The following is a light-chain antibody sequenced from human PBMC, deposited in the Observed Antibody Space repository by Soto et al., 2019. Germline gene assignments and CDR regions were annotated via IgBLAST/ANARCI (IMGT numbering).Light chain of an antibody. CDR2: DSS. J-gene: IGKJ1*01. CDR3: QQYDGYSPQT. CDR1: QSVRNW. V-gene: IGKV1-5*01. Sequence: DIHLTQSPSTLFASVRDRVTITCLASQSVRNWLAWYQQKPGRAPQLLIYDSSTLEPGVPSRFRGSGSGTEFTLTINGLQPDDFATYYCQQYDGYSPQTVGQGSKVDI.